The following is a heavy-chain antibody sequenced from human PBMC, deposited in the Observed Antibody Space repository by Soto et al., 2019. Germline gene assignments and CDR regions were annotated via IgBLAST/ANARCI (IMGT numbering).Heavy chain of an antibody. CDR3: ARDTTIAAAGRNYYYGMDV. CDR2: IYYSGST. CDR1: GGSISSYY. Sequence: PSETLSLTCTVSGGSISSYYWSWIRQPPGKGLEWNGYIYYSGSTNYNPSLKSRVTISVDTSKNQFSLKLSSVTAADTAVYYCARDTTIAAAGRNYYYGMDVWGQGTTVTVSS. D-gene: IGHD6-13*01. J-gene: IGHJ6*02. V-gene: IGHV4-59*01.